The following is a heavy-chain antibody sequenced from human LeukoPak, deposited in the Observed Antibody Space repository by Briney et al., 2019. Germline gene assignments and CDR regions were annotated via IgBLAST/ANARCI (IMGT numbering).Heavy chain of an antibody. CDR1: GGSIGRYY. Sequence: SETLSLTCTVYGGSIGRYYWNWIRQSPGQGLEWVGYIFSSGSTNYNPSLLSRVTISLDTSRNQFSLKLSSVTAADTAVYYCARGLDSYGYEYWGQGTLVTVSS. J-gene: IGHJ4*02. D-gene: IGHD5-18*01. CDR3: ARGLDSYGYEY. CDR2: IFSSGST. V-gene: IGHV4-59*01.